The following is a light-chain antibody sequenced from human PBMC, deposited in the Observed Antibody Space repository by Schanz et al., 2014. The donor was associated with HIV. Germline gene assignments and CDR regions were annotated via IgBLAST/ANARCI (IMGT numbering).Light chain of an antibody. Sequence: QSALTQPASVSGSPGQSITISCTGTSSDIGAYNLISWYQQHPGKAPKFIIYEGTKRPSGISNRFSGSKSGNTASLTVSGLQPEDEADYYCSSFAGSNIPWVFGGGTKLTVL. CDR3: SSFAGSNIPWV. J-gene: IGLJ3*02. CDR2: EGT. CDR1: SSDIGAYNL. V-gene: IGLV2-14*02.